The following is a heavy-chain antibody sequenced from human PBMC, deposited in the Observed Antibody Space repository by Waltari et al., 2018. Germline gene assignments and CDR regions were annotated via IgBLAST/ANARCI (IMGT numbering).Heavy chain of an antibody. CDR2: IYYSGST. CDR1: GGSISSSSYY. Sequence: QLQLQESGPGLVKPSETLSLTCTVSGGSISSSSYYWGWIRQPPGKGLEWIGSIYYSGSTYYNPSLKSRVTISVDTSKNQFSLKLSSVTAADTAVYYCASPSLSWGAFDIWGQGTMVTVSS. D-gene: IGHD6-13*01. CDR3: ASPSLSWGAFDI. J-gene: IGHJ3*02. V-gene: IGHV4-39*01.